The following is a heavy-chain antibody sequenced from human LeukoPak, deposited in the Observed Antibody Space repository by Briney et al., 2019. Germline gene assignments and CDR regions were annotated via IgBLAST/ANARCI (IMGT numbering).Heavy chain of an antibody. J-gene: IGHJ3*02. D-gene: IGHD2-21*02. CDR3: ARVPVYCGGDCYLDAFDI. CDR2: ISYDGSNK. CDR1: GFTFSSYA. Sequence: GSSLTLSCAASGFTFSSYAMHWVRQAPGKGLEWVAVISYDGSNKYYADSEKGRFTISRDNSKNTLYLQMNSLRAEDTAVYYCARVPVYCGGDCYLDAFDIWGQGTMVTVSS. V-gene: IGHV3-30-3*01.